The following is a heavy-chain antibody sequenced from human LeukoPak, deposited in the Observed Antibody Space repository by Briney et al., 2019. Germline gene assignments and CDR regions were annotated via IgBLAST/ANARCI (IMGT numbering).Heavy chain of an antibody. V-gene: IGHV4-4*07. CDR3: GRAAAGTILYY. CDR2: IYTSGST. D-gene: IGHD6-13*01. J-gene: IGHJ4*02. CDR1: GGSLSSYY. Sequence: SETLSLTCTVSGGSLSSYYWSWIRQPAGKGLEWIGRIYTSGSTNYNRSLKSRVTMSVDTSKIQFSLKLSSDTAADTSVYYCGRAAAGTILYYWGQGTLVTVSS.